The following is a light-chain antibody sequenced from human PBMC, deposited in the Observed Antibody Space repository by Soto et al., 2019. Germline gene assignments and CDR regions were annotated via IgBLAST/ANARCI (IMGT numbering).Light chain of an antibody. Sequence: QSALTQPASVSGSPGQTITISCAGTKFDIGRYNYVSWCRQHPGEAPKLIIFEVNNRPSGISNRFSGSKSGNTASLTISGLQVEDEAHYFCSSYTSASALAIFGGGTKLTVL. J-gene: IGLJ2*01. CDR3: SSYTSASALAI. CDR2: EVN. CDR1: KFDIGRYNY. V-gene: IGLV2-14*01.